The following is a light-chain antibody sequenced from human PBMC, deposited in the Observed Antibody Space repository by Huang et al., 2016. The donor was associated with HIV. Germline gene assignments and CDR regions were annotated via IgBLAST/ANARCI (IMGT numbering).Light chain of an antibody. CDR3: QQSYSTPYT. CDR1: QAINTY. J-gene: IGKJ2*01. Sequence: DIQMTQSPSSLSASVGDRAIITCRASQAINTYLNWYHQKLGKAPTLLISAVSSLQSGVPSRFSGSGSGTDFTLTISSLQPEDFATYYCQQSYSTPYTFGQGTKVEI. CDR2: AVS. V-gene: IGKV1-39*01.